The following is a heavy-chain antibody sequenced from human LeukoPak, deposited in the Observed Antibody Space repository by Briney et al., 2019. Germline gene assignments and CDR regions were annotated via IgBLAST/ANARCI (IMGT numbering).Heavy chain of an antibody. CDR2: INHSGST. CDR1: GGSFSGYY. CDR3: ARRDYYDSSCYYIMDY. Sequence: SETLSLTCAVYGGSFSGYYSSWIRQPPGRGLEWIGEINHSGSTNYNPSLKSRVTISVDTSKNQFSLKLSSVTAADTAVYYCARRDYYDSSCYYIMDYWGQGTLVTVSS. D-gene: IGHD3-22*01. V-gene: IGHV4-34*01. J-gene: IGHJ4*02.